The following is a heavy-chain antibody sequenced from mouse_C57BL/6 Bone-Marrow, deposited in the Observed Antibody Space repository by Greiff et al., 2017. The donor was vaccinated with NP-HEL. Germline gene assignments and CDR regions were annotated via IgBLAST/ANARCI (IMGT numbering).Heavy chain of an antibody. CDR3: ACFYGP. D-gene: IGHD1-2*01. V-gene: IGHV5-12*01. CDR2: ISNGGGST. J-gene: IGHJ3*01. Sequence: EVKLQESGGGLVQPGGSLKLSCAASGFTFSDYYMYWVRQTPEKRLEWVAYISNGGGSTYYPDTVKGRFTISRDNAKNTLYLQMSRLKSEDTAMYYCACFYGPWGQGTLVTVSA. CDR1: GFTFSDYY.